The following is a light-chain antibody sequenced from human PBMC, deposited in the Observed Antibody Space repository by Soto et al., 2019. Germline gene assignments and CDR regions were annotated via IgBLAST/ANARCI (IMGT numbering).Light chain of an antibody. CDR3: SSYTSGSTPYV. V-gene: IGLV2-14*01. J-gene: IGLJ1*01. CDR2: DVS. Sequence: QSVLTQPASVSGSPGQSITISCTGTSSDVGGYNYVSWYQQHPGKAPKLMIYDVSNRPSGVSNRFSGPKSGNTASLTISGLQAEDEADYYCSSYTSGSTPYVFGTGTKVTVL. CDR1: SSDVGGYNY.